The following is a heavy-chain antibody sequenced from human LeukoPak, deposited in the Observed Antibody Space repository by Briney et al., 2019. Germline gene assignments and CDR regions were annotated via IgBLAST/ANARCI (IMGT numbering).Heavy chain of an antibody. D-gene: IGHD6-19*01. Sequence: GGSLRLSCAASGFTFRNYVMSWVRQAPGKGLEWVANIKQDGSEKYYVYSVKGRFTISRDNAKNSLYLQMNGLRAEDTAVYYCARSSTWLSYGMDVWGQGTTVTVSS. CDR1: GFTFRNYV. J-gene: IGHJ6*02. CDR2: IKQDGSEK. CDR3: ARSSTWLSYGMDV. V-gene: IGHV3-7*01.